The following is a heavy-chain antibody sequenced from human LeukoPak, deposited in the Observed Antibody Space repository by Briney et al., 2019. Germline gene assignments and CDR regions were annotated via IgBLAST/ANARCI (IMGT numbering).Heavy chain of an antibody. CDR3: AREMLAAVAAQS. J-gene: IGHJ5*02. D-gene: IGHD6-25*01. CDR1: GFTSSSYS. Sequence: PGGSLSLSCAASGFTSSSYSMNWVRQAPGKGLEWVSSITSSSSYIYYADSVKGRFTISSDNAKNSLYLQMNSLRAEDTAVYYCAREMLAAVAAQSWGQGTLVTVSS. V-gene: IGHV3-21*01. CDR2: ITSSSSYI.